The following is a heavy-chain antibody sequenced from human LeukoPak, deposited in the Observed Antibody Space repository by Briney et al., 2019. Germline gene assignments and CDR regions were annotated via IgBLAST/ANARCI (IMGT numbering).Heavy chain of an antibody. CDR1: GVPLKSNY. J-gene: IGHJ3*02. D-gene: IGHD3-3*01. Sequence: PGGAPQLSPSASGVPLKSNYISWVRPAPREGVEWGSIIFSGGSTYYADSVKGRFTISRDNSKNTLYLQMNNLRAEDTAVYYCARGESITIFGVVQTSWAFDIWGQGTMVTVSS. CDR3: ARGESITIFGVVQTSWAFDI. V-gene: IGHV3-53*01. CDR2: IFSGGST.